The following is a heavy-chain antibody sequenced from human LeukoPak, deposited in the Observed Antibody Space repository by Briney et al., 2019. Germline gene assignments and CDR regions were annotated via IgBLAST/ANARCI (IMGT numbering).Heavy chain of an antibody. CDR2: IYWDNDR. V-gene: IGHV2-5*02. CDR1: GFSLSTSGVG. CDR3: AHRLLQGGYWDSGKFDL. D-gene: IGHD2-8*02. Sequence: SGPTLVKPTQTLTLTCSFSGFSLSTSGVGVGWICQPPGKALECLALIYWDNDRRYSPSLRSRLTITKDTSKNQVVLTMTNMDPQDTATYYCAHRLLQGGYWDSGKFDLWGQGILVSVSS. J-gene: IGHJ4*02.